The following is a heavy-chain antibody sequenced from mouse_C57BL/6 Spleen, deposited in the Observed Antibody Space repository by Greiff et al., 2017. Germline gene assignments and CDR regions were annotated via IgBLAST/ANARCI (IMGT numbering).Heavy chain of an antibody. J-gene: IGHJ2*01. CDR1: GFNIKDYY. CDR3: ARTTVVGFDY. V-gene: IGHV14-2*01. CDR2: IDPEDGET. Sequence: VQLQQSGAELVKPGASVKLSCTASGFNIKDYYMHWVKQRTEQGLEWIGRIDPEDGETKYAPNFQGKATITADTSSNTAYLQLSSLTSEDTAVYYCARTTVVGFDYWGQGTTLTVSS. D-gene: IGHD1-1*01.